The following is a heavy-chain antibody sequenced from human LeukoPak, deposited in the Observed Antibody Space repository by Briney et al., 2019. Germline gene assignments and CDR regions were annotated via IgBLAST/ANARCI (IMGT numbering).Heavy chain of an antibody. J-gene: IGHJ4*02. CDR2: ISSSSSTI. Sequence: GGSLRLSCAASGFTFSSYSMNWVRQAPGKGLEWVSYISSSSSTIYYADSVKGRFTISRDNSKNTLYLQMNSLRAEDTAVYYCARGANYDFWSGYLFDYWGQGTLVTVSS. CDR3: ARGANYDFWSGYLFDY. V-gene: IGHV3-48*01. CDR1: GFTFSSYS. D-gene: IGHD3-3*01.